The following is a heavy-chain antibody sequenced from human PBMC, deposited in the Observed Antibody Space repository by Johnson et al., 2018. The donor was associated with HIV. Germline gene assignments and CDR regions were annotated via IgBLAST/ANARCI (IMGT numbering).Heavy chain of an antibody. V-gene: IGHV3-15*01. D-gene: IGHD2-8*02. CDR3: GRGPSQLYWPDVAFDI. J-gene: IGHJ3*02. CDR1: GFTFSSYA. Sequence: VQLVESGGGVVQPGRSLRLSCAASGFTFSSYAMHWVRQAPGKGLEWVGRIKSKTDGGTTDYAAPVKGRFTISRDNAKNSLYLQMNSLRAEDTAVYYCGRGPSQLYWPDVAFDIWGQGTMVTVSS. CDR2: IKSKTDGGTT.